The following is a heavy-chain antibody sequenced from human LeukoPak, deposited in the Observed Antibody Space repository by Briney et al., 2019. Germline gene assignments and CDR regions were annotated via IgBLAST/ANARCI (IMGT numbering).Heavy chain of an antibody. J-gene: IGHJ4*02. D-gene: IGHD5/OR15-5a*01. CDR2: INSDGITI. Sequence: SGGSLRLSCAASGFTFSSYWMHWVRQVPGKGLMWVSRINSDGITITYADSVKGRFTISRDNAKNTVYLQMNSLTAEDTAVYYCIASTITTRDFWGQGTLVTVSS. CDR3: IASTITTRDF. CDR1: GFTFSSYW. V-gene: IGHV3-74*01.